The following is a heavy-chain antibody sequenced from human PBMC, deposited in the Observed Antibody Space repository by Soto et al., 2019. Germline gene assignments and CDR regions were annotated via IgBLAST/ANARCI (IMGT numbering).Heavy chain of an antibody. Sequence: QVQLVESGGGVVQPGRSLRLSCAASGFTFSSYGMHWVRQAPGKGLEWVAVIWYDGSNKYYADSVKGRFTISRDNSKNTLYLQMNSLRAEETAVYYWARDPDGDYTFDYWGQGTLVTVSS. V-gene: IGHV3-33*01. CDR3: ARDPDGDYTFDY. D-gene: IGHD4-17*01. J-gene: IGHJ4*02. CDR2: IWYDGSNK. CDR1: GFTFSSYG.